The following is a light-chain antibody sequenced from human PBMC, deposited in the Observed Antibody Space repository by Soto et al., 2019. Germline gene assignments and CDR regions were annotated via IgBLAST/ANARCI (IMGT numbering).Light chain of an antibody. CDR3: QHYHRYSEA. J-gene: IGKJ1*01. CDR2: KAS. V-gene: IGKV1-5*03. CDR1: QTISSW. Sequence: EIQMSLAPSTLSGSLGYRVTITYRASQTISSWLAWYQQKQGKAPKILIYKASTLKSGVPSGFSGSSYGTEFNLTISSLQPADFATYYCQHYHRYSEAFGQGTKVDI.